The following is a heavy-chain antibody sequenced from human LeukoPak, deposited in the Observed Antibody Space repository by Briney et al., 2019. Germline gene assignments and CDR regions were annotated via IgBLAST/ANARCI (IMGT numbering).Heavy chain of an antibody. Sequence: GASVKVSCKASGYTFTSYGISWVRQAPGQGLEWMGWINPSSGGTKYAQKFQGRVTMTRDTSISTAYMELSRLRSDDTAVYYCARDFRQLVLNGWFDPWGRGTLVTVAS. J-gene: IGHJ5*02. CDR1: GYTFTSYG. D-gene: IGHD6-13*01. V-gene: IGHV1-2*02. CDR3: ARDFRQLVLNGWFDP. CDR2: INPSSGGT.